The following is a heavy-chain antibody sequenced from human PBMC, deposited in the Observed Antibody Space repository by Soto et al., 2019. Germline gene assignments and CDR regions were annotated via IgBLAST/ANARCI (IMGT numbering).Heavy chain of an antibody. CDR2: INHSGST. D-gene: IGHD1-26*01. Sequence: QVQLQQWGAGLLKPSETLSLTCAVYGGSFSGYYWSWIHQPPGKGLEWIGEINHSGSTNYNPSLKSRVTISVDTSKNQFSLKLSSVTAADTAVYYCARGPIVGARGGFGFDSWGQGTLVTVSS. J-gene: IGHJ5*01. V-gene: IGHV4-34*01. CDR3: ARGPIVGARGGFGFDS. CDR1: GGSFSGYY.